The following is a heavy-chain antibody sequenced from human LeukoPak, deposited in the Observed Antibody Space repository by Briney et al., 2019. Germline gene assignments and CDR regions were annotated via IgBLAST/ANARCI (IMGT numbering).Heavy chain of an antibody. CDR2: INPGGSSI. Sequence: GGSLRLSCTASGFTFSSYWMHWVRQVPGKGLVWVARINPGGSSITYADSVKGRFTISRDNAKNTLYLQMDSLRAEDTGVYYCAKRRDIVATLADWGQGTLVTVSS. J-gene: IGHJ4*02. CDR1: GFTFSSYW. CDR3: AKRRDIVATLAD. V-gene: IGHV3-74*01. D-gene: IGHD5-12*01.